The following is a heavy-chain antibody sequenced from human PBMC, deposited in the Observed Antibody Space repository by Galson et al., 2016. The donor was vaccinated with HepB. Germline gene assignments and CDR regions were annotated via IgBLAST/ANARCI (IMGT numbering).Heavy chain of an antibody. CDR2: ISSDGSKI. Sequence: SLRLSCAASGFTFYSYAMHWVRQAPGKGLEWLAVISSDGSKINYADSVKGRFTISRDNSKNTLYLQMNSLRGEDTAVYYCARSQARDVREVWGYFQHGGQGTLVTVSS. CDR1: GFTFYSYA. J-gene: IGHJ1*01. V-gene: IGHV3-30-3*01. D-gene: IGHD7-27*01. CDR3: ARSQARDVREVWGYFQH.